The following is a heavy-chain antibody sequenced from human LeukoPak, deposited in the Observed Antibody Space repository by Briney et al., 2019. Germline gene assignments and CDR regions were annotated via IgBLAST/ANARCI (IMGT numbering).Heavy chain of an antibody. J-gene: IGHJ3*02. Sequence: SETLSLTCTVSGGSISSYYWSWIRQPPGKGLEWIGYIYYSGSTNYNPSLKSRVTISVDTSKNQFSLKLSSVTAADTAVYYCARGAPGYDILTGYLKDAFDIWGQGTMVTVSS. D-gene: IGHD3-9*01. CDR3: ARGAPGYDILTGYLKDAFDI. CDR2: IYYSGST. V-gene: IGHV4-59*12. CDR1: GGSISSYY.